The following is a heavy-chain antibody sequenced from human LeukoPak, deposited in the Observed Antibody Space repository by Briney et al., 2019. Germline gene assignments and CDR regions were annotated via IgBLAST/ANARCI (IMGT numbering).Heavy chain of an antibody. CDR2: ISSSNSYI. CDR1: GFTFSSHS. CDR3: ARAPYCGGDCYLYYFDY. Sequence: GGALRLSCAASGFTFSSHSMNWVRQAPGTGLEWVSSISSSNSYIYYVDSVRGRFTISRDNAKNSLYLQMNSLRAEDTAVYYCARAPYCGGDCYLYYFDYWGQGTLVTVSS. D-gene: IGHD2-21*02. J-gene: IGHJ4*02. V-gene: IGHV3-21*06.